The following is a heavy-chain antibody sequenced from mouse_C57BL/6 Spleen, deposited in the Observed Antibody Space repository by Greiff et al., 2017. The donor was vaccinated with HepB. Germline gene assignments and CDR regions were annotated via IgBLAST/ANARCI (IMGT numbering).Heavy chain of an antibody. CDR2: IDPETGGT. Sequence: QVQLQQSGAELVRPGASVTLSCKASGYTFTDYEMHWVKQTPVHGLEGIGAIDPETGGTAYNQKFKGKAILTADKSSSTAYMELRSLTSEDSAVYYCTRWLLGRGYAMDYWGQGTSVTVSS. CDR1: GYTFTDYE. J-gene: IGHJ4*01. D-gene: IGHD2-3*01. V-gene: IGHV1-15*01. CDR3: TRWLLGRGYAMDY.